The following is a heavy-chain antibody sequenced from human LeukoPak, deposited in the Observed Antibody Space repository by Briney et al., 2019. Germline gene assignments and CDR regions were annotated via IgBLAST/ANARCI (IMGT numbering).Heavy chain of an antibody. J-gene: IGHJ4*02. Sequence: ASVTVSCTASGYTFTSYGISLVRKAPGQGLEWMGGISAYNGNANYAQKLKGRVTMTTAPSTSTAQMALRSLRSDETAVYSCARDPTIVGATSGFDYWGQGTLVTVSS. CDR3: ARDPTIVGATSGFDY. V-gene: IGHV1-18*01. CDR1: GYTFTSYG. CDR2: ISAYNGNA. D-gene: IGHD1-26*01.